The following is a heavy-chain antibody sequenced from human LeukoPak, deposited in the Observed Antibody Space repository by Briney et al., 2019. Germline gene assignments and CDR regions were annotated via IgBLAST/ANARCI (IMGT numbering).Heavy chain of an antibody. V-gene: IGHV4-34*01. CDR3: ARVNYPYYYYYMDV. J-gene: IGHJ6*03. D-gene: IGHD1-7*01. CDR1: GGSFSGYY. CDR2: INHSGST. Sequence: SETLSLTCAVYGGSFSGYYWSWIRQPPGKGLEWIGEINHSGSTNYNPSLKSRVTISKDTSKNQFSLKLSSVTAADTAVYYCARVNYPYYYYYMDVWGKGTTVTVSS.